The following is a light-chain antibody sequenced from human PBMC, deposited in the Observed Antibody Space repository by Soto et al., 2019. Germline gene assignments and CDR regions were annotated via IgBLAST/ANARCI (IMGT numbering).Light chain of an antibody. CDR2: EGS. Sequence: QSALTQPASVSGPPGQSITISCTGTSSDVGNYNLVSWYQQFPGKAPKLIIYEGSRRPSGVSNRFSGSKSGNTASLTISGLQAEDEADYYCCSYAGSFTFDVFGGGTKVTVL. J-gene: IGLJ2*01. CDR3: CSYAGSFTFDV. CDR1: SSDVGNYNL. V-gene: IGLV2-23*03.